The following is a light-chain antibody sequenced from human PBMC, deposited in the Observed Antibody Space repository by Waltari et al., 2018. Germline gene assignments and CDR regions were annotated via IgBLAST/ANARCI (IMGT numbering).Light chain of an antibody. CDR3: MQGLQTPYT. CDR1: QSLLHSEGYTF. V-gene: IGKV2-28*01. Sequence: DIVMTQSPLSLSVTPGEPASISFRSSQSLLHSEGYTFFDWYLQKPGQSPQLLIYWGSYRASGVPDRFSGSRSGTDVTLKISRVEAEDVGVYYCMQGLQTPYTFGQGTELEIK. CDR2: WGS. J-gene: IGKJ2*01.